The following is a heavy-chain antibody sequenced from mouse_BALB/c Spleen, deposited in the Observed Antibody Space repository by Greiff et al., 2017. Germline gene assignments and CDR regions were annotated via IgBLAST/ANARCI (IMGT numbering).Heavy chain of an antibody. CDR1: GYSFTDYI. CDR3: ARRGDDGYSFAY. D-gene: IGHD2-3*01. Sequence: VHVKQTGPELVKPGASVKISCKASGYSFTDYIMLWVKQSHGKSLEWIGNINPYYGSTSYNLKFKGKATLTVDKSSSTAYMQLNSLTSEDSAVYYCARRGDDGYSFAYWGQGTLVTVSA. CDR2: INPYYGST. V-gene: IGHV1-39*01. J-gene: IGHJ3*01.